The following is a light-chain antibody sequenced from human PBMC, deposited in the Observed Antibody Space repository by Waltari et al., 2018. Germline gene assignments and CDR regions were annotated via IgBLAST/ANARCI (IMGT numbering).Light chain of an antibody. Sequence: DIQMTQSPSTLSASVGDRVTITCRASQSISTWLAWYQQKPGKVPKLLIHQASSLESGVPSRFSGRGSGTEFSLTISSLQPDDFATYYCQQYNSHSATFGQGTRLEIK. CDR2: QAS. CDR1: QSISTW. V-gene: IGKV1-5*03. CDR3: QQYNSHSAT. J-gene: IGKJ5*01.